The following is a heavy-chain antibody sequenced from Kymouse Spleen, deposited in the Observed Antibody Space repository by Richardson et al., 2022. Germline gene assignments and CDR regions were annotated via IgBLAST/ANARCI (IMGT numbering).Heavy chain of an antibody. CDR2: IYYSGST. Sequence: QLQLQESGPGLVKPSETLSLTCTVSGGSISSSSYYWGWIRQPPGKGLEWIGSIYYSGSTYYNPSLKSRVTISVDTSKNQFSLKLSSVTAADTAVYYCARQKSSSPNHDAFDIWGQGTMVTVSS. D-gene: IGHD6-13*01. CDR1: GGSISSSSYY. V-gene: IGHV4-39*01. J-gene: IGHJ3*02. CDR3: ARQKSSSPNHDAFDI.